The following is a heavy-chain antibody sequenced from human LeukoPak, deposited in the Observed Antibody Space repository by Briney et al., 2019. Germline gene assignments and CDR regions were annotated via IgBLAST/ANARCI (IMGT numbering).Heavy chain of an antibody. D-gene: IGHD6-19*01. CDR3: AQGYSSGWYPY. CDR1: GFSVSSFG. Sequence: PGGSLRLSCAVSGFSVSSFGMSWVRQAPGKGLEWVSAISVNGETTWYADSVKGRFIISRDNSKNTLYLQLSSLRAEDTAVYYCAQGYSSGWYPYWGQGSLVSVYS. CDR2: ISVNGETT. V-gene: IGHV3-23*01. J-gene: IGHJ4*02.